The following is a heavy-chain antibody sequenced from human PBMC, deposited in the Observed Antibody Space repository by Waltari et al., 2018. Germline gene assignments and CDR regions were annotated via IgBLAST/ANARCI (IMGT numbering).Heavy chain of an antibody. V-gene: IGHV1-69*13. CDR2: IIPIFGTA. CDR3: AREPPYGDYTDYFDY. D-gene: IGHD4-17*01. CDR1: GGTFSSYA. Sequence: QVQLVQSGAEVKKPGSSVKVSCKASGGTFSSYAISWVRQAPGQGLEWMGGIIPIFGTANYEQKFQGRVTITADESTSTAYMELSSLRSEDTAVYYCAREPPYGDYTDYFDYWGQGTLVTVSS. J-gene: IGHJ4*02.